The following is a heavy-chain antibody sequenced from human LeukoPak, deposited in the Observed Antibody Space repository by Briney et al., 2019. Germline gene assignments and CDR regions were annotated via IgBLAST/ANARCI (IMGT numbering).Heavy chain of an antibody. V-gene: IGHV4-34*01. D-gene: IGHD2-2*01. CDR2: INHSGST. Sequence: SETLSLTCAVYGGSFSGYYWSWIRQPPGKGLEWIGGINHSGSTNYNPSLKSRVTISVDTSKNQFSLKLSSVTAADTAVYYCARAMPDCSSTSCYSVWGQGTLVTVSS. J-gene: IGHJ4*02. CDR3: ARAMPDCSSTSCYSV. CDR1: GGSFSGYY.